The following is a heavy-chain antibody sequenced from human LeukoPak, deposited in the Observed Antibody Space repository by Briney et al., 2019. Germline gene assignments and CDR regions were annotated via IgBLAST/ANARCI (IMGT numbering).Heavy chain of an antibody. CDR1: GFTVSSNY. J-gene: IGHJ4*02. V-gene: IGHV3-66*01. D-gene: IGHD3-16*02. Sequence: SGGSLRLSCAASGFTVSSNYMSWVRQAPGKGLEWVSVIYSGGSTYYADSVKGRFTISRDNSKNTLYLQMNSLRAEDTAVYYCARVAPMITFGGVIDHFDYWGQGTLVTVSS. CDR2: IYSGGST. CDR3: ARVAPMITFGGVIDHFDY.